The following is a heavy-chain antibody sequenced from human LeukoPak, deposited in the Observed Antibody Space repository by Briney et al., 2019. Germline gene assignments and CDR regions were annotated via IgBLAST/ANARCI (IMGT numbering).Heavy chain of an antibody. V-gene: IGHV1-69*05. J-gene: IGHJ6*03. CDR2: IIPIFGTA. CDR3: ARAAAQYYYYYYMDV. D-gene: IGHD2-2*01. CDR1: GGTFSSYA. Sequence: ASVKVPCKASGGTFSSYAISWVRQAPGQGLEWMGGIIPIFGTANYAQKFQGRVTITTDESTSTAYMELSSLRSEDTAVYYCARAAAQYYYYYYMDVWGKGTAVTVSS.